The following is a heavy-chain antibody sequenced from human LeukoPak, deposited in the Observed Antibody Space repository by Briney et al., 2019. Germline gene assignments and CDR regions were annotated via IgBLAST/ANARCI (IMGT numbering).Heavy chain of an antibody. CDR1: GGTFSSYA. J-gene: IGHJ4*02. CDR3: ARSGGDYDYVWGSPHSPFLGK. D-gene: IGHD3-16*01. V-gene: IGHV1-69*04. CDR2: IIPILGIA. Sequence: ASVRVSCKASGGTFSSYAISWVRQAPGQGLEWMGRIIPILGIANYAQKFQGRVTITADKSTSTAYMELSSLRSEDTAVYYCARSGGDYDYVWGSPHSPFLGKWGQGTLVTVSS.